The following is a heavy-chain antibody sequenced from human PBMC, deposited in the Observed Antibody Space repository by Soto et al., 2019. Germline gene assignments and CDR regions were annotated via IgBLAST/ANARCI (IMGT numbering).Heavy chain of an antibody. CDR3: ARGKVIAARPSYYGMDV. Sequence: QVQLQQWGAGLLKPSETLSLTCAVYGGSFSGYYWSWIRQPPGKGLEWSGAINNSGSTNDNPSLKSRVTISVDTSKNQFSLKLSSVTAADTAVYYCARGKVIAARPSYYGMDVWGQGTTVPVSS. CDR1: GGSFSGYY. V-gene: IGHV4-34*01. J-gene: IGHJ6*02. CDR2: INNSGST. D-gene: IGHD6-6*01.